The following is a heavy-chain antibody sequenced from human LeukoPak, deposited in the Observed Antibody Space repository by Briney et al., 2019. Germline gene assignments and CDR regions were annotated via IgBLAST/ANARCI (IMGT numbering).Heavy chain of an antibody. D-gene: IGHD6-6*01. CDR3: ARDPYSSTWSYGMDV. J-gene: IGHJ6*02. Sequence: GGSLRLSCAASGFTFSNFAVSWVRQAPGKGLEWVSAISGSGGSTYYADSVKGRFTISRDNAKNSLFLQMNTLRAEDTAVYYCARDPYSSTWSYGMDVWGQGTTVTVSS. CDR1: GFTFSNFA. V-gene: IGHV3-23*01. CDR2: ISGSGGST.